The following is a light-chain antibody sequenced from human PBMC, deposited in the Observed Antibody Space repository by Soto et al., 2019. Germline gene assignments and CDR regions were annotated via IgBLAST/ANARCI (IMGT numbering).Light chain of an antibody. Sequence: VLKQCRARLSSYHEERATLSCRASQSVSSSYLAWYQQKPGQAPRLLIYGASSRATGIPDRFSGSGSWTDCSRNMSRLWGLGIPADQRFRYGGSTLTFWGGTKVDIK. CDR1: QSVSSSY. V-gene: IGKV3-20*01. CDR2: GAS. CDR3: FRYGGSTLT. J-gene: IGKJ4*01.